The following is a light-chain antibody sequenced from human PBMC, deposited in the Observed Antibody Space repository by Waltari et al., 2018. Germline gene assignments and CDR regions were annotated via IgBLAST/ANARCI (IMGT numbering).Light chain of an antibody. Sequence: DIQLTQSPSTLSASVGDRVTIARRASQNINYWLAWYQQKPGKAPNLLIYKASSLESGVPSRFSGSGSGTEFTLTISSLQPGDFATYYCQQYNSFPWTFGQGTKVEIK. J-gene: IGKJ1*01. CDR1: QNINYW. CDR3: QQYNSFPWT. V-gene: IGKV1-5*03. CDR2: KAS.